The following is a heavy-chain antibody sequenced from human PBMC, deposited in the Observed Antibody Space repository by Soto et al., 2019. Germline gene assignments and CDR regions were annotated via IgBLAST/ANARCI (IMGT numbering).Heavy chain of an antibody. J-gene: IGHJ3*02. CDR2: INWNGGST. CDR1: GFTFDDYG. Sequence: GGSLRLSCAASGFTFDDYGMSWVRQAPGKGLEWVSGINWNGGSTGYADSVKGRFTISRDNAKNSLYLQMNSLRAEDTALYHCARGFASFDAFDIWGQGTMVTVSS. V-gene: IGHV3-20*01. D-gene: IGHD3-10*01. CDR3: ARGFASFDAFDI.